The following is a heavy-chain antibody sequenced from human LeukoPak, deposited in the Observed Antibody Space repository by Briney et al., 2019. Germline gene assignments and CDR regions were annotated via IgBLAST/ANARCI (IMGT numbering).Heavy chain of an antibody. CDR1: RFTFSSYA. Sequence: GGSLRLSCAASRFTFSSYAMSWVRQAPGKGLEWVSAISGSGGSTYYADSVKGRFTISRDNSKNTLYLQMNSLRAEDTAVYYCAKITMVQGAKLLDYWGQGTLVTVSS. D-gene: IGHD3-10*01. J-gene: IGHJ4*02. CDR3: AKITMVQGAKLLDY. V-gene: IGHV3-23*01. CDR2: ISGSGGST.